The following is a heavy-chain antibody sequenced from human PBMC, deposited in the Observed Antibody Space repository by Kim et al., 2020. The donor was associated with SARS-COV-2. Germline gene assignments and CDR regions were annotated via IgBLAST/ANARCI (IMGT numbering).Heavy chain of an antibody. J-gene: IGHJ6*02. Sequence: SETLSLTCAVYGGSFSGYYWSWIRQPPGKGLEWIGEINHSGSTNHNPSLKSRVTISVDTSKNQFSLKLSSVTAADTAVYYCARGFELELRSDGMDVWGRGTTVTVSS. CDR2: INHSGST. CDR3: ARGFELELRSDGMDV. D-gene: IGHD1-7*01. CDR1: GGSFSGYY. V-gene: IGHV4-34*01.